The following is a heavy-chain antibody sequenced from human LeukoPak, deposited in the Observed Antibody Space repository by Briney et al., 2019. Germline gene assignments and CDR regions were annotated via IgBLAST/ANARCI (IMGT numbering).Heavy chain of an antibody. CDR1: GFTFSSYA. D-gene: IGHD4-17*01. CDR3: ARDGDYGVNAFDI. J-gene: IGHJ3*02. CDR2: ISSSSSYI. Sequence: GGSLRLSCAASGFTFSSYAMSWVRQAPGKGLEWVSSISSSSSYIYYADSLKGRFTISRDNAKNSLYLQMNSLRAEDTAVYYCARDGDYGVNAFDIWGQGTVVTVSS. V-gene: IGHV3-21*01.